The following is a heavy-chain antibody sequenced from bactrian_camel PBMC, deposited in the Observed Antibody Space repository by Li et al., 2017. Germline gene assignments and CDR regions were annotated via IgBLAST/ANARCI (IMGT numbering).Heavy chain of an antibody. V-gene: IGHV3S42*01. J-gene: IGHJ4*01. D-gene: IGHD2*01. CDR3: SLYWGF. CDR1: GVTFSRYA. Sequence: VQLVESGGGLVQPGGSPRLSCQASGVTFSRYAIHWVRRAPGKGLEWVSGIVSAGDNTVYTDSVKGRFTISRDNAKNTLYLQMNSLTSEDPALYYCSLYWGFWGQGTQVTVS. CDR2: IVSAGDNT.